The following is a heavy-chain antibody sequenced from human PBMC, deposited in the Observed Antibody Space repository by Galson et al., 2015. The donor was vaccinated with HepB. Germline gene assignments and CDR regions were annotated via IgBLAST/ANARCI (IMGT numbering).Heavy chain of an antibody. CDR1: GISLIEHT. Sequence: SLRLSCAASGISLIEHTIYWVRQAPGKGLEWVAVISYDESNKLYADSVKGRSTISRDISKNTLYLQMNSLRVEGTALYFCARGGGLLTGYRGMDVWGQGTTVTVSS. V-gene: IGHV3-33*05. J-gene: IGHJ6*02. D-gene: IGHD3-9*01. CDR2: ISYDESNK. CDR3: ARGGGLLTGYRGMDV.